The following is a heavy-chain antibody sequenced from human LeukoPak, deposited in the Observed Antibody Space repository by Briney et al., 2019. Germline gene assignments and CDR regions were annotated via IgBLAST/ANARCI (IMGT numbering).Heavy chain of an antibody. CDR2: ITSSSNSI. CDR3: VRDLAYSFDY. J-gene: IGHJ4*02. CDR1: GFTFSSYS. V-gene: IGHV3-48*01. D-gene: IGHD2-21*01. Sequence: GGSLRLSCAASGFTFSSYSMNWVRQAPGKGLEWVSYITSSSNSISYADSVKGRFTISRDNAKDSLYLQMNSLRAEDTAVYYCVRDLAYSFDYWGQGTLVTVSS.